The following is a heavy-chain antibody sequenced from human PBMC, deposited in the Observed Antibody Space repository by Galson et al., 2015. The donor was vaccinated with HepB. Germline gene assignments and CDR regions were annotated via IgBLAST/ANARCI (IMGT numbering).Heavy chain of an antibody. CDR2: TSGSGSTI. D-gene: IGHD2-15*01. V-gene: IGHV3-11*01. Sequence: SLRLSCAASGFTSSDYYTTWIRQAPGKGLEWVAYTSGSGSTIYYSDSVKGRFTISRDNGENSVFLQMNSLRAEDTAVYYCARLSDCSGGSCHSGWFGMDVWGRGTTVTVSS. CDR1: GFTSSDYY. CDR3: ARLSDCSGGSCHSGWFGMDV. J-gene: IGHJ6*02.